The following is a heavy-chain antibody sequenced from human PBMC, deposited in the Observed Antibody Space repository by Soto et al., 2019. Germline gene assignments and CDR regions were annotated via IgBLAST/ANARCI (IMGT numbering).Heavy chain of an antibody. CDR3: AVPAAEGWFDP. J-gene: IGHJ5*02. V-gene: IGHV4-39*01. Sequence: SETLSLTCTVSGGSISSSSYYWGWIRQPPGKGLEWIGSIYYSGSTYYNSSLKSRVTISVDTSKNQFSLKLSSVTAADTAVYYCAVPAAEGWFDPWGQGTLVTVSS. CDR2: IYYSGST. CDR1: GGSISSSSYY. D-gene: IGHD2-2*01.